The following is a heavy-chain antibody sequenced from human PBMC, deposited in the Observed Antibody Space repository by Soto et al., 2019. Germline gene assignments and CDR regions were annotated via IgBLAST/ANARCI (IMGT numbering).Heavy chain of an antibody. Sequence: GASVKVSCKASGGTFSSYAISWVRQAPGQGLEWMGGIIPIFGTANYAQKFQGRVTITADESTSTAYMELSSLRSEDTAVYYCANRRSGWYWFDPWGQGTLVTVSS. V-gene: IGHV1-69*13. CDR2: IIPIFGTA. CDR1: GGTFSSYA. D-gene: IGHD6-19*01. J-gene: IGHJ5*02. CDR3: ANRRSGWYWFDP.